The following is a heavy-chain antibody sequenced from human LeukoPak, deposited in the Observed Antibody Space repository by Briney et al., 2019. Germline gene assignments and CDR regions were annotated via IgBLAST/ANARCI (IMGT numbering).Heavy chain of an antibody. J-gene: IGHJ6*02. D-gene: IGHD3-16*01. Sequence: SVKVSCKASGGTFSSYAISWVRQAPGQGLEWMGGIIPIFGTANYAQKFQGRVTITADESTSTAYMELSSLRSEDTAMYYCARVRGGRSWYYYGMDVWGRGTTVTVSS. V-gene: IGHV1-69*13. CDR1: GGTFSSYA. CDR3: ARVRGGRSWYYYGMDV. CDR2: IIPIFGTA.